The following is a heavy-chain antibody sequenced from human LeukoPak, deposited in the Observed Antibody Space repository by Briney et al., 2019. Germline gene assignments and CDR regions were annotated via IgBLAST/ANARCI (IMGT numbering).Heavy chain of an antibody. CDR2: INPNSGGT. Sequence: ASVKVSCKASGYTFTSYGISWVRQAPGQGLEWMGWINPNSGGTNYAQKFQGRVTMTRDTSISTAYMELSRLRSDDTAVYYCARDSGSYSQETLDAFDIWGQGTMVTVSS. CDR1: GYTFTSYG. CDR3: ARDSGSYSQETLDAFDI. J-gene: IGHJ3*02. V-gene: IGHV1-2*02. D-gene: IGHD1-26*01.